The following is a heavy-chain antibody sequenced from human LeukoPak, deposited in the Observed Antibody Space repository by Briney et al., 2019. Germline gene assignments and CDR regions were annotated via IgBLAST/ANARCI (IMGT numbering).Heavy chain of an antibody. CDR1: GGTFSSYA. J-gene: IGHJ4*02. D-gene: IGHD3-10*01. CDR3: ARDGKEYYGSGSYYTS. Sequence: ASVKVSFKASGGTFSSYAISWVRQAPGQGLEWMGGIIPIFGTANYAQKFQGRVTITTDESTSTAYMELSSLRYEDTAVYSCARDGKEYYGSGSYYTSWGQGTLVTVSS. CDR2: IIPIFGTA. V-gene: IGHV1-69*05.